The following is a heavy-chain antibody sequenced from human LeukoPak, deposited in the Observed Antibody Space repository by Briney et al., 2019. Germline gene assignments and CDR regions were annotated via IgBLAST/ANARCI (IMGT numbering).Heavy chain of an antibody. V-gene: IGHV1-69*01. CDR1: GGTFSSYA. CDR2: IIPIFGTA. J-gene: IGHJ4*02. Sequence: SVKVSCKASGGTFSSYAISWVRQAPGQELEWMGGIIPIFGTANYAQKFQGRVTITADESTSTAYMELSSLRSEDTAVYYCARSTHCSGGSCYQFDYWGQGTLVTVSS. D-gene: IGHD2-15*01. CDR3: ARSTHCSGGSCYQFDY.